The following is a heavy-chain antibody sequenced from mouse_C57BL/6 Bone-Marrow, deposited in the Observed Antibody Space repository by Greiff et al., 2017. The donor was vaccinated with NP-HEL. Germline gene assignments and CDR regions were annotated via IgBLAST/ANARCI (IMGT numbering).Heavy chain of an antibody. CDR1: GYTFTSYW. J-gene: IGHJ4*01. CDR3: ARRLTTGVATDYYAMDY. Sequence: VQLQQSGAELAKPGASVKLSCKASGYTFTSYWMHWVKQRPGQGLEWIGYINPSSGYTKYNQKFKDKATLTADKSSSTAYMQLSSLTYEDSAVYYCARRLTTGVATDYYAMDYWGQGTSVTVSS. CDR2: INPSSGYT. D-gene: IGHD1-1*01. V-gene: IGHV1-7*01.